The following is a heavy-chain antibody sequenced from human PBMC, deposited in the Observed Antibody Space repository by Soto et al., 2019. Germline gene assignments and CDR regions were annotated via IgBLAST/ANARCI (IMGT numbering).Heavy chain of an antibody. J-gene: IGHJ4*02. CDR2: ISYDGSNK. CDR1: GFTFSSYA. Sequence: QVQLVESGGGVVQPGRSLRLSCAASGFTFSSYAMHWVRQAPGKGLEWVAVISYDGSNKYYADSVKGRFTISRDNSKNTLYLQMNSLRAEDTAVYYCARDLEGVGAVAGGLGFDYWGQGTLVTVSS. V-gene: IGHV3-30-3*01. CDR3: ARDLEGVGAVAGGLGFDY. D-gene: IGHD6-19*01.